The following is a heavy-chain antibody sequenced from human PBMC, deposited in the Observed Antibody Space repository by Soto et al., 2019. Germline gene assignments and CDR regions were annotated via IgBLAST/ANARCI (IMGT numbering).Heavy chain of an antibody. Sequence: QVQVVQSGPELKKPGASVKVSCKAQGYIFTKYGIGWVRQAPGHGLEWMGLINVYNGDRKVAQKFQDRVSMTTDTATDTALMELKSLRSGDTAVYYCARLQLGGDRMLNWFDPWGQGTLVTVSS. CDR2: INVYNGDR. CDR3: ARLQLGGDRMLNWFDP. CDR1: GYIFTKYG. J-gene: IGHJ5*02. V-gene: IGHV1-18*01. D-gene: IGHD2-21*02.